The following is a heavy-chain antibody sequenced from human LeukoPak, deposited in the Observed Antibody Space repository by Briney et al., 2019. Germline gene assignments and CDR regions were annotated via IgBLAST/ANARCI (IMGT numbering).Heavy chain of an antibody. Sequence: SVKVSCKASGGTFSSYAISWVRQAPGQGPEWMGRIIPILGIANYAQKFQGRVTMTTDTSTSTAYMELRSLRSDDTAVYYCARDRVDTAMVYWGQGTLVTVSS. V-gene: IGHV1-69*04. CDR1: GGTFSSYA. J-gene: IGHJ4*02. D-gene: IGHD5-18*01. CDR3: ARDRVDTAMVY. CDR2: IIPILGIA.